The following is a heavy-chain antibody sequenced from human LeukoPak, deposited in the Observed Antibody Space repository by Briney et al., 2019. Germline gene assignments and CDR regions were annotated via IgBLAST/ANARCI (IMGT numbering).Heavy chain of an antibody. Sequence: GGSLRLSCAASGFTFNKYSMNWVRQAPGKGLEWVSAISGSGGSTYYADSVKGRFTISRDNSKNTLYLQMNSLRAEDTAVYYCAKERQVLEYFQHWGQGTLVTVSS. D-gene: IGHD2-8*02. CDR1: GFTFNKYS. CDR3: AKERQVLEYFQH. CDR2: ISGSGGST. V-gene: IGHV3-23*01. J-gene: IGHJ1*01.